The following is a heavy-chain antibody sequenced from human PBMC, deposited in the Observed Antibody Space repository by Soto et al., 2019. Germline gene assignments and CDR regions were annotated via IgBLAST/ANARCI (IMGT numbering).Heavy chain of an antibody. V-gene: IGHV4-59*11. J-gene: IGHJ5*02. CDR2: SSXXGXT. CDR1: CGSIPSLH. D-gene: IGHD2-8*01. Sequence: SETQRLPSIVFCGSIPSLHWGCIRKLPGQGLQXIAXSSXXGXTXXXPXXXSRVAISMDTAKNQLSLKLNAMTAADTAVYYCARDVYAGFTHYFDPWGQGTLVTVSS. CDR3: ARDVYAGFTHYFDP.